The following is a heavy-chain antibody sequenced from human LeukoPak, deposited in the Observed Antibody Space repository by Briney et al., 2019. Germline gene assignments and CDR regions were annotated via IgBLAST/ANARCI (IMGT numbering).Heavy chain of an antibody. CDR1: GYMFTSYA. Sequence: EASVKVSCKASGYMFTSYAMNWLRQAPGQGLEWMGWINMYTANPAYAQGFTERFAFSLDTSVTTAYLQISNLKTEDTAVYYCARHDNDDDFDYWGQGTLVTVSS. CDR2: INMYTANP. J-gene: IGHJ4*02. V-gene: IGHV7-4-1*02. D-gene: IGHD3-16*01. CDR3: ARHDNDDDFDY.